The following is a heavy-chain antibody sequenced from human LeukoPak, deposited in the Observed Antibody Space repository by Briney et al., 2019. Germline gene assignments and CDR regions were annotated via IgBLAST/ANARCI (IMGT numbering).Heavy chain of an antibody. CDR1: GGTFSSYA. CDR2: IIPIFGTA. Sequence: GSSVTVSCTASGGTFSSYAISWVRQAPGQGLEWMGGIIPIFGTANYAQKFQGRVTITADESTSTAYMELSSLRSEDTAVYYCARDGAYCGGDCYSHWFDPWGQGTLVTVSS. J-gene: IGHJ5*02. CDR3: ARDGAYCGGDCYSHWFDP. D-gene: IGHD2-21*02. V-gene: IGHV1-69*01.